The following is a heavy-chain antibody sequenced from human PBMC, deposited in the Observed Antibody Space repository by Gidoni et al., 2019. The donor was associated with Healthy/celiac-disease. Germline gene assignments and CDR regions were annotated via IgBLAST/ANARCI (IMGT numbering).Heavy chain of an antibody. CDR1: GGTFSSYA. D-gene: IGHD3-3*01. J-gene: IGHJ6*02. CDR3: VIFGVVTIEKNYYYYGMDV. CDR2: IIPIFGTA. V-gene: IGHV1-69*01. Sequence: GSGGTFSSYAISWVRQAPGQGLEWMGGIIPIFGTANYAQKFQGRVTITADESTSTAYMELSSLRSEDTAVYYCVIFGVVTIEKNYYYYGMDVWGQGTTVTVSS.